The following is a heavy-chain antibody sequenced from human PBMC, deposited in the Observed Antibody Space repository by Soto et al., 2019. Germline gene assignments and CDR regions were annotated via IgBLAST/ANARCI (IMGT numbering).Heavy chain of an antibody. D-gene: IGHD5-12*01. CDR1: GYTFTGYY. CDR3: AREMATDDYYYYGMDV. V-gene: IGHV1-2*04. CDR2: INPNSGGT. Sequence: QVQLVQSGAEVKKPGASVKVSCKASGYTFTGYYMHWVRQAPGQGLEWMGWINPNSGGTNSAQKFQGWVTMTRDRSISTAYMELSRLRSDDTAVYYCAREMATDDYYYYGMDVWGQGTTVTVSS. J-gene: IGHJ6*02.